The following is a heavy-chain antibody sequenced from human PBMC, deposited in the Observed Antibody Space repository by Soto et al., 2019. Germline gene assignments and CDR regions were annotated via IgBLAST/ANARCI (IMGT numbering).Heavy chain of an antibody. CDR2: IYWDDDK. D-gene: IGHD2-15*01. J-gene: IGHJ5*02. CDR1: GFSLSTSGVS. CDR3: ARRYCSGGRCLTFGP. V-gene: IGHV2-5*02. Sequence: QITLKESGPTLVKPTQTLTLTCTSSGFSLSTSGVSVGLIRQPPGKALEWLALIYWDDDKRLSPSQKSRITITKDTFKNQVVIAMSDMDPVETATYYCARRYCSGGRCLTFGPWGQGTLVTVSS.